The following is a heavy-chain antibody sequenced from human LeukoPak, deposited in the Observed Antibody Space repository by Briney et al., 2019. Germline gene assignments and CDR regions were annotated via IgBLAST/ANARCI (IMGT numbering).Heavy chain of an antibody. Sequence: GGSLRLSCAASGFTFDDYAMHWVRQAPGKGLEWVSGISWNSGSIGYADSVKGRFTISRDNAKNSLYLQMNSLRAEDTALYYCAKGVRITMVRGAFDIWGQGTMVTISS. V-gene: IGHV3-9*01. CDR1: GFTFDDYA. CDR3: AKGVRITMVRGAFDI. CDR2: ISWNSGSI. D-gene: IGHD3-10*01. J-gene: IGHJ3*02.